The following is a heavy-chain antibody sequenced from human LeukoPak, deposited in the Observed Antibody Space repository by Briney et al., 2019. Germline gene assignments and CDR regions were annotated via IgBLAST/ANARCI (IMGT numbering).Heavy chain of an antibody. J-gene: IGHJ1*01. Sequence: PSETLSLTCTVSGGTMSGSYWGWPRQPPGKGLEWFGTIHYTGSSNYNPSLKSRLTISLHTSKNQFSEKLISVTAADTAVYYCAKDRVPGGYWGQGTLVTFSS. CDR1: GGTMSGSY. V-gene: IGHV4-59*01. D-gene: IGHD1-1*01. CDR2: IHYTGSS. CDR3: AKDRVPGGY.